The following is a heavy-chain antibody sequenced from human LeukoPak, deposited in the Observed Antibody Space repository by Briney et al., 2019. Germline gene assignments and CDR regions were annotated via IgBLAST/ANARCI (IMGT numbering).Heavy chain of an antibody. CDR1: GFSFSKYW. Sequence: GGSLRLSCAASGFSFSKYWMHWVRQTPGEGLVWVARIKEDGTYTSYADSVKGRFTISRDNTRNTVFLQMNSLRAEDTAVYYCARSETGTTLGAFDIWGQGTMVTVSS. CDR3: ARSETGTTLGAFDI. V-gene: IGHV3-74*01. D-gene: IGHD1-7*01. J-gene: IGHJ3*02. CDR2: IKEDGTYT.